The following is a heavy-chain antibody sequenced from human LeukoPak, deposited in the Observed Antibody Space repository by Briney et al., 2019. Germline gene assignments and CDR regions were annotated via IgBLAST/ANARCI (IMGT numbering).Heavy chain of an antibody. D-gene: IGHD2-2*01. CDR1: GFTFSSYW. Sequence: PGGSLRLSCAASGFTFSSYWMHWVRQAPGKGLVWVSRISSDGSSTTYADSVKGRFTISRDNSKNTLYLQMNSLRAEDTAVYYCAKDLRRAWIVVVPAADYWGQGTLVTVSS. V-gene: IGHV3-74*01. J-gene: IGHJ4*02. CDR3: AKDLRRAWIVVVPAADY. CDR2: ISSDGSST.